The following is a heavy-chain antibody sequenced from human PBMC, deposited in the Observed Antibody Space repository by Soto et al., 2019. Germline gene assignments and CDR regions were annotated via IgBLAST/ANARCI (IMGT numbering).Heavy chain of an antibody. CDR3: ARLRGDYTAYDF. V-gene: IGHV3-7*03. CDR1: GFTFSRYW. J-gene: IGHJ4*02. Sequence: GGSLRLSCEGSGFTFSRYWMSWVRQAPGKGLEWVASIKQDGSERYYVDSVKGRFTVSRDNAKNSLSLQMDSLTAEDTAVYYCARLRGDYTAYDFWGQRTLVTGSS. D-gene: IGHD4-17*01. CDR2: IKQDGSER.